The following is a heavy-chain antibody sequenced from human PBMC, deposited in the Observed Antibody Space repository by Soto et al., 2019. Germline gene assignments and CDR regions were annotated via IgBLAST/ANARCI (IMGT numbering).Heavy chain of an antibody. J-gene: IGHJ4*02. CDR3: TRETVAGITGLDY. Sequence: EVQLLESGGDWVQPGGSLRLSCAASGFNVGAFAVNWVRQAPGKGLEWVSGISVSDAFIYYADSVRGRFSISRDASENILYLQMNSLRVDDTDLYYCTRETVAGITGLDYWGPGTLVTVSS. V-gene: IGHV3-23*01. CDR2: ISVSDAFI. D-gene: IGHD1-20*01. CDR1: GFNVGAFA.